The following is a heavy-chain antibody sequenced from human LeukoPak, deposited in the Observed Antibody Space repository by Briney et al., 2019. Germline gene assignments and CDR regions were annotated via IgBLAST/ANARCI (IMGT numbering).Heavy chain of an antibody. CDR2: ISSTSNYI. CDR1: GFTFSTYT. V-gene: IGHV3-21*01. J-gene: IGHJ4*02. CDR3: ARDIPRYSSGFTTLDY. D-gene: IGHD6-19*01. Sequence: GGSLRLSCAASGFTFSTYTMNWVRQAPGKGLEWISIISSTSNYIYYADSVKGRFTISRDNAKNSLYLQMNSLRAEDTAVYYCARDIPRYSSGFTTLDYWGQGTLVTVSS.